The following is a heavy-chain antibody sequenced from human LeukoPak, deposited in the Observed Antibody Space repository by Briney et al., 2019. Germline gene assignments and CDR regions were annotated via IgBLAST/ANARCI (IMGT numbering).Heavy chain of an antibody. CDR3: TTKVMRGNLGNDYDD. Sequence: GGSLRLSCSVSGVTFRNYGMHWVRQAPGKGLEWVALISSDGIDKLYGASVKGRFTISRDDSKSTLYLQMNSLTAEDTAVYYCTTKVMRGNLGNDYDDWGQGTLVTVSS. CDR2: ISSDGIDK. V-gene: IGHV3-30*03. CDR1: GVTFRNYG. J-gene: IGHJ4*02. D-gene: IGHD5-12*01.